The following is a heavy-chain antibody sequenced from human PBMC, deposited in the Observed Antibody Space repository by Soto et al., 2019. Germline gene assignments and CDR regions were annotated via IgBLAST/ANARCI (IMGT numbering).Heavy chain of an antibody. CDR3: ARLSVVVVPAALSYYMEV. CDR2: IYYSGST. CDR1: GRSISSYY. V-gene: IGHV4-59*08. Sequence: SETLSLTCTVSGRSISSYYLSWIRQPPGKGLEWIGYIYYSGSTNYNPSLKSRVTISVDTSKNQFSLKLSSVNAADTAVYYCARLSVVVVPAALSYYMEVWGNGTTVTVSS. D-gene: IGHD2-2*01. J-gene: IGHJ6*03.